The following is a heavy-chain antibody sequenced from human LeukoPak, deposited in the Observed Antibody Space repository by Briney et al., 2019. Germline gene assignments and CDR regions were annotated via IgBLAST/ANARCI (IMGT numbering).Heavy chain of an antibody. Sequence: PGGSLRLSCAASGFTLSSYAMSWVRQAPGKGLEWVSAISDSGNTYHADSVKGRFTISRDSSKNTLFLQMNRLRPEDAAVYYCAKDDAWLRFGEWSQGTLVTVSS. CDR2: ISDSGNT. CDR1: GFTLSSYA. CDR3: AKDDAWLRFGE. D-gene: IGHD3-10*01. V-gene: IGHV3-23*01. J-gene: IGHJ4*02.